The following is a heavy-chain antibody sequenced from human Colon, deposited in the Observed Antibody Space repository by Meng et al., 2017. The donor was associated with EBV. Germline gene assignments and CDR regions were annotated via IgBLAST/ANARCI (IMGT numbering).Heavy chain of an antibody. V-gene: IGHV4-39*01. CDR2: VRYSGTA. CDR1: GGFLANSDYF. Sequence: QLQSPESGPGRVKPSETLSLTCPVSGGFLANSDYFWDWIRQPPGKGLEWIGSVRYSGTAYYNPSLTSRVTISVDTSKNQFSLNLSSLTAADTAVYYCARHVYGDSYGFWGQGTLVTVSS. J-gene: IGHJ4*02. D-gene: IGHD4-17*01. CDR3: ARHVYGDSYGF.